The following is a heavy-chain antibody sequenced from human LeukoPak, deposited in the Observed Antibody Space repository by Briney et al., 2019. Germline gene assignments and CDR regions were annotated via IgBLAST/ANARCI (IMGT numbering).Heavy chain of an antibody. V-gene: IGHV1-3*01. Sequence: ASVKVSCKASGYTFTSYAMQWVRQAPGQRLEWMGWINAGNGNTKYSQKFQGRVTITRDTSASTAYMELSSLRSEDTAVYYCARDYYYGSGSYSRRLDYWGQGTLVTVSS. J-gene: IGHJ4*02. CDR3: ARDYYYGSGSYSRRLDY. CDR1: GYTFTSYA. D-gene: IGHD3-10*01. CDR2: INAGNGNT.